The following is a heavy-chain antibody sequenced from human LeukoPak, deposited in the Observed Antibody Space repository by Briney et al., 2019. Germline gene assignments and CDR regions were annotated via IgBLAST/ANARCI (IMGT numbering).Heavy chain of an antibody. CDR3: ANSNYDFWSGQDWFDP. D-gene: IGHD3-3*01. Sequence: GGSLRLSCAASGFTFSSYGTHWVRQAPGKGLEWVAFIRYDGSNKYYADSVKGRFTISRDNSKNTLYLQMNSLRAEDTAVYYCANSNYDFWSGQDWFDPWGQGTLVTVSS. V-gene: IGHV3-30*02. J-gene: IGHJ5*02. CDR2: IRYDGSNK. CDR1: GFTFSSYG.